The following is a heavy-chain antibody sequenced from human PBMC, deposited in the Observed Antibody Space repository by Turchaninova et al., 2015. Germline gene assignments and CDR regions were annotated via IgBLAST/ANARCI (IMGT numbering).Heavy chain of an antibody. CDR2: IYHRGST. Sequence: WSWVRQPPGKGLEWIGEIYHRGSTNYNPSLKSRGTITVDKSKNQFTLKLSSVTAEDTAVYYCAGVGIAARPIAFYDYWGQGTLVTVSS. J-gene: IGHJ4*02. V-gene: IGHV4-4*02. D-gene: IGHD6-6*01. CDR3: AGVGIAARPIAFYDY.